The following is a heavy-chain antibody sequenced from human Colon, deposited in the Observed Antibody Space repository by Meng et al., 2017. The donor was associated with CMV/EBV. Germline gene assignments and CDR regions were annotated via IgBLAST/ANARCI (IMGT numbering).Heavy chain of an antibody. CDR1: GFTFSSTP. V-gene: IGHV3-23*01. D-gene: IGHD3-3*01. Sequence: GGSLRLSCAASGFTFSSTPMSWVRQAPGKGLEWVSAISGGSDVIYYADSVKGRLTISRDNSKNTLYLQMNSLRAEDTAVYYCARDFWSGYWSWGQGTLVTVSS. J-gene: IGHJ5*02. CDR2: ISGGSDVI. CDR3: ARDFWSGYWS.